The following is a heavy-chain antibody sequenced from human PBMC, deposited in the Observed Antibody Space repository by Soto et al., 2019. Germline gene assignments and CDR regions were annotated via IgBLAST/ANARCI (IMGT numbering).Heavy chain of an antibody. D-gene: IGHD1-26*01. CDR1: GFTFSSYA. J-gene: IGHJ4*02. Sequence: EVQLLESGGGLVQPGGSLRLSCAASGFTFSSYAMSWVRQAPGKGLEWVSAISGSGGSTYYADSVKGRFTISRDNSKNSLYLQMNSLSAEDTAVYYCAKVSLDSVSYSGPLDYWGQGTLVTGSS. CDR2: ISGSGGST. CDR3: AKVSLDSVSYSGPLDY. V-gene: IGHV3-23*01.